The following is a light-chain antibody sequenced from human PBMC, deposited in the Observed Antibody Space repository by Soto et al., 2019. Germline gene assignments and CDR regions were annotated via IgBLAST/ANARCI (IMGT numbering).Light chain of an antibody. CDR2: EVT. J-gene: IGLJ3*02. Sequence: SALTQPASVSGSPGQSITISCTGTSSDVGSYNLVSWYQQHPGKAPKLIIYEVTKRPSGVSNRFSGSKSGNTASLTISGLQAEDEADYYCCSYAGSSTYVMFGGGTKVTVL. CDR3: CSYAGSSTYVM. CDR1: SSDVGSYNL. V-gene: IGLV2-23*02.